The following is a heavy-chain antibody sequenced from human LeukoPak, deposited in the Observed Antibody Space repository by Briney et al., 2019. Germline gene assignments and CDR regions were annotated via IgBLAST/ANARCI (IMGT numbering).Heavy chain of an antibody. D-gene: IGHD3-10*01. J-gene: IGHJ4*02. CDR2: ISSNGGST. V-gene: IGHV3-64*01. Sequence: GGSLSLSCAAPGFTFSSYAMHWVRQAPGKGLEYVSPISSNGGSTYYANSVKGRFTISRDNSKNTLYLQMGSLRAEDMAVYYCARSDPGGSGSYYNVWGQGTLVTVSS. CDR1: GFTFSSYA. CDR3: ARSDPGGSGSYYNV.